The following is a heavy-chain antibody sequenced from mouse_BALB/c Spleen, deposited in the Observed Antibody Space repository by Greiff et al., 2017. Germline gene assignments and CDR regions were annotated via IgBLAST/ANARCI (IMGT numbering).Heavy chain of an antibody. Sequence: VQLQQSGAELVRPGASVTLSCKASGYTFTDYEMHWVKQTPVHGLEWIGAIDPETGGTAYNQKFKGKATLTADKSSSTAYMELRSLTSEDSAVYYCTRWGGSSYDYFDYGGQGTTLTVSS. V-gene: IGHV1-15*01. D-gene: IGHD1-1*01. CDR1: GYTFTDYE. J-gene: IGHJ2*01. CDR2: IDPETGGT. CDR3: TRWGGSSYDYFDY.